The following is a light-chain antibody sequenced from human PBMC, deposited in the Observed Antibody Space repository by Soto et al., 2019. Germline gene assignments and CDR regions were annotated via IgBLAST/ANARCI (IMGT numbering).Light chain of an antibody. V-gene: IGLV2-14*03. CDR3: SSYTSTSTLYV. Sequence: QSVLTQPASVSGSPGQSITISCTGTSSDIGVYNYVSWYQQRPGKVPKLIIYDVSNRPSGVSDRFSGSKSGNEASLTISGLQAEDEADYYCSSYTSTSTLYVFGTGTKLTVL. J-gene: IGLJ1*01. CDR1: SSDIGVYNY. CDR2: DVS.